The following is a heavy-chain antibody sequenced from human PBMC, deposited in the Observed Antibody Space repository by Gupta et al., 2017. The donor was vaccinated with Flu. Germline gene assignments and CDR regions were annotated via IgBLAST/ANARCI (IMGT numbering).Heavy chain of an antibody. CDR1: SYG. CDR3: ARDWEFNYRHRIDH. CDR2: ISTYKGNF. V-gene: IGHV1-18*01. J-gene: IGHJ4*02. D-gene: IGHD1-7*01. Sequence: SYGISWLRQAPGQGLEWIGWISTYKGNFNYSQKFQGRVSMTTDTATSTGYMELRSLRSDDTAIYYCARDWEFNYRHRIDHWGQGTLVTVPS.